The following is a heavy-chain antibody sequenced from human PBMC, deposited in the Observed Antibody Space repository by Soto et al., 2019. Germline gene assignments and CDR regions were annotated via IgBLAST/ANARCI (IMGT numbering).Heavy chain of an antibody. CDR2: IYWDDDK. Sequence: QITLKESGPTLVKPTQTLTLTCTFSGFSLSTSGVGVGWIRQPPGKALEWLALIYWDDDKRYSPSLKSRLTITKDTSKNHVVLTMTNMDPVDTATYYCARRITIFGVVSEIPIVYWGQGALVTVTS. D-gene: IGHD3-3*01. J-gene: IGHJ4*02. V-gene: IGHV2-5*02. CDR1: GFSLSTSGVG. CDR3: ARRITIFGVVSEIPIVY.